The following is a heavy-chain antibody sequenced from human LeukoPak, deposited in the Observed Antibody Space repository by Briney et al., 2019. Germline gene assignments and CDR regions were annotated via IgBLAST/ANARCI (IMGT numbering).Heavy chain of an antibody. CDR2: ISWNSGRI. CDR1: GFTFDDYA. Sequence: GGSLRLSCEASGFTFDDYAMCWVRQAPGKGLEWVSGISWNSGRIGYADSVKGRFTISRDNAKNSLYLQMNSLRVEDPALYYCAKGRQYSSSTELDYWGKGTLVTVSS. D-gene: IGHD6-6*01. V-gene: IGHV3-9*01. CDR3: AKGRQYSSSTELDY. J-gene: IGHJ4*02.